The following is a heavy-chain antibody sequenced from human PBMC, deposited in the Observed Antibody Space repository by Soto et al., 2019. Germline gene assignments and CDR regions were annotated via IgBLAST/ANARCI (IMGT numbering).Heavy chain of an antibody. Sequence: GGSLRLSCAASGFTFGSYAVNWVRQAPGKGLEWVSVISGSGDSTYYADSVKGRFTISRDNSKNTLYLQMNSLRAEDTAVYYCARRGPGTYFDYWGQGTLVTVSS. CDR2: ISGSGDST. CDR3: ARRGPGTYFDY. V-gene: IGHV3-23*01. D-gene: IGHD6-13*01. CDR1: GFTFGSYA. J-gene: IGHJ4*02.